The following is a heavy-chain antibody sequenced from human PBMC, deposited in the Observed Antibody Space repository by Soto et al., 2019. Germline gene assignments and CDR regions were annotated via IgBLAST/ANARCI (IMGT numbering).Heavy chain of an antibody. V-gene: IGHV4-4*02. CDR3: AREIVTAGGNNYFDP. CDR2: VYHTGDT. D-gene: IGHD2-21*02. J-gene: IGHJ5*02. Sequence: QVQLQESGPRLVKPSGSLSLTCGVSGGTVASSHWWSWVRQSPGGGLEWIGNVYHTGDTNFNPSLHSRVTISVDKSNNQFSLRRNSLTAADTAVYFCAREIVTAGGNNYFDPWGPGTLVTVSS. CDR1: GGTVASSHW.